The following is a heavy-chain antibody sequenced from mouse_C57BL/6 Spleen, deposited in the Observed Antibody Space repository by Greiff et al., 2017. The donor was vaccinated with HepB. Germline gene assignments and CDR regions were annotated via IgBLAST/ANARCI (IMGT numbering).Heavy chain of an antibody. CDR3: ATLKPYFDV. V-gene: IGHV5-17*01. D-gene: IGHD1-3*01. Sequence: EVMLVESGGGLVKPGGSLKLSCAASGFTFSDYGMHWVRQAPEKGLEWVAYISSGSSTIYYADTVKGRFTISRDNAKNTLFLQMTSLRSEDTAMYYCATLKPYFDVWGTGTTVTVSS. J-gene: IGHJ1*03. CDR1: GFTFSDYG. CDR2: ISSGSSTI.